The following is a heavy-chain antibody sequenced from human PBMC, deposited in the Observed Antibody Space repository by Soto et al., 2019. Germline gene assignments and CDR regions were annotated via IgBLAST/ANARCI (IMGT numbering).Heavy chain of an antibody. CDR1: GGAFSGYY. J-gene: IGHJ6*03. V-gene: IGHV4-34*01. CDR2: INHSGST. D-gene: IGHD6-13*01. CDR3: ARGGIAAAGFPARNYYPYRAV. Sequence: SETLCLTFTVDGGAFSGYYWSLIRQPPGKGLEWIGEINHSGSTNYNPSLKSRVTISVDTSKNQFSLKLSSVTAADTAVYYCARGGIAAAGFPARNYYPYRAVWANGTTLTVSS.